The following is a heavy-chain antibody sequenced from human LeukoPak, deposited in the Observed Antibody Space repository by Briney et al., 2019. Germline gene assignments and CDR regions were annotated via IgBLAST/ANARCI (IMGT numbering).Heavy chain of an antibody. CDR3: ARDKSYYGDYSFDY. D-gene: IGHD4-17*01. CDR2: IYYSGST. J-gene: IGHJ4*02. CDR1: GGSISSGDYY. Sequence: PSQTLSLTCTVSGGSISSGDYYWSWIRQPPGKGLEWIGYIYYSGSTNYNPSLKSRVTISVDTSKNQFSLKLSSVTAADTAVYYCARDKSYYGDYSFDYWGQGTLVTVSS. V-gene: IGHV4-61*08.